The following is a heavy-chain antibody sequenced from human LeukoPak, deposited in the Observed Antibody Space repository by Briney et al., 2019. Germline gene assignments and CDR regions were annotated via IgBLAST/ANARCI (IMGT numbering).Heavy chain of an antibody. D-gene: IGHD5-24*01. V-gene: IGHV3-7*03. CDR3: AKVDGDY. J-gene: IGHJ4*02. Sequence: DSMKGRFTISRDNAKNSLYLQMNSLRAEDTAVYYCAKVDGDYWGQGTLVTVSS.